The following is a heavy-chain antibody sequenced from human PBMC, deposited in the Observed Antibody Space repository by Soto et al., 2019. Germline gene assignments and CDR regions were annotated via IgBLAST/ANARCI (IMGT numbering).Heavy chain of an antibody. D-gene: IGHD3-3*01. J-gene: IGHJ5*02. V-gene: IGHV4-30-4*01. CDR2: IYYSGST. CDR1: GGSISSGDYY. Sequence: SETLSLTCTVSGGSISSGDYYWSWIRQPPGKGLEWIGYIYYSGSTYYNPSLKSRVTISVDTSKNQFSLKLSSVTVADTAVYYCAREVRFLGGVQPWGQGTLVTVSS. CDR3: AREVRFLGGVQP.